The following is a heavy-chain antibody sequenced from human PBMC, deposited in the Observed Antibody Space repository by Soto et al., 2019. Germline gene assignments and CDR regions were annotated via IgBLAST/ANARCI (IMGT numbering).Heavy chain of an antibody. CDR2: IIPIFGTA. D-gene: IGHD1-26*01. Sequence: GASVKVSCKASGGTFSSYAISWVRQAPGQGLEWMGGIIPIFGTANYAQKLQGRVTITADESTSTAYMELSSLRSEDTAVYYCARGSFSGSYSGSFDYWGQGTLVTVSS. CDR3: ARGSFSGSYSGSFDY. V-gene: IGHV1-69*13. J-gene: IGHJ4*02. CDR1: GGTFSSYA.